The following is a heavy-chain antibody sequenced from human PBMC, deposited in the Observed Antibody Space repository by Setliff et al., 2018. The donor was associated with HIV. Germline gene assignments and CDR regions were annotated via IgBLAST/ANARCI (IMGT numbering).Heavy chain of an antibody. CDR1: GDSITSNSYY. J-gene: IGHJ4*02. D-gene: IGHD3-10*01. V-gene: IGHV3-23*01. CDR3: APPPRGGPGFSY. Sequence: PSETLSLTCTVSGDSITSNSYYWGWIRQSPGKGLEWVSGISGSGANTYHADSVKGRFTISRDNSKNTLYLQMNSLRADDTAVYYCAPPPRGGPGFSYWGQGTLVTVSS. CDR2: ISGSGANT.